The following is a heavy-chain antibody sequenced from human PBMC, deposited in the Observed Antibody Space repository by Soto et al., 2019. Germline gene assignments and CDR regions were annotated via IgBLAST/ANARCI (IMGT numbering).Heavy chain of an antibody. V-gene: IGHV1-69*12. Sequence: QVQLVQSGAEVKKPGSSVKVSCKASGGTFSSYAISWVRQAPGQGLEWMGGIIPIFGTANYAQKFQGRVTITADESTSTAYMELSSLRSEDTAVYYCARPVNSYSSGWKGDYYYYGMDVWGQGTTVTVSS. CDR3: ARPVNSYSSGWKGDYYYYGMDV. J-gene: IGHJ6*02. D-gene: IGHD6-19*01. CDR2: IIPIFGTA. CDR1: GGTFSSYA.